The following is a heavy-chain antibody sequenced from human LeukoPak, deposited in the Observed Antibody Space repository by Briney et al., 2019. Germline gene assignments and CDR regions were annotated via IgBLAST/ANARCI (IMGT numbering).Heavy chain of an antibody. Sequence: SETLSLTCTVSGGSISSGGYYWSWIRQPPGKGLEWIGYIYHSGSTYYNPSLKSRVTISVDRSKNQFSLKLSSVTAADTAVYYCARFSIAARPIDYWGQGTLVTVSS. D-gene: IGHD6-6*01. V-gene: IGHV4-30-2*01. CDR3: ARFSIAARPIDY. CDR2: IYHSGST. J-gene: IGHJ4*02. CDR1: GGSISSGGYY.